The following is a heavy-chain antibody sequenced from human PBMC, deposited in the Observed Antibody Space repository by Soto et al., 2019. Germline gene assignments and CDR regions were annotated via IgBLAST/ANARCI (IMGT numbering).Heavy chain of an antibody. V-gene: IGHV3-30*18. Sequence: GGSLRLSCAASGFTFNIYGMHWVRQAPDKGLEWVALISYDGSNQYYADSVKGRFTISRDNSKNTLFLQMNSLRADDTAVYYCAKDQASGQGSFDSWGQGTLVTVS. J-gene: IGHJ4*02. CDR3: AKDQASGQGSFDS. CDR1: GFTFNIYG. CDR2: ISYDGSNQ.